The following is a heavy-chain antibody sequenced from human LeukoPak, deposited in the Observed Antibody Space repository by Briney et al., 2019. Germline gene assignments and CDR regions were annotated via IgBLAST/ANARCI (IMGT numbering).Heavy chain of an antibody. V-gene: IGHV3-7*01. Sequence: GGSLRLSCAASGFIFTDYWMNWVRQAPGKGLEWVAMIKYDGIDKQYLDSVKGRFTISRDNAKNSLDLQMNSLRAEDTAVYYCARGVRGSYRYEAYYFDYWGQGTLVTVSS. D-gene: IGHD3-16*02. CDR1: GFIFTDYW. CDR3: ARGVRGSYRYEAYYFDY. J-gene: IGHJ4*02. CDR2: IKYDGIDK.